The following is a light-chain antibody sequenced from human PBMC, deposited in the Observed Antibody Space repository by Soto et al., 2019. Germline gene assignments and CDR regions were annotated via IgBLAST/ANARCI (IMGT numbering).Light chain of an antibody. CDR1: STDVGSYNL. CDR2: EGT. J-gene: IGLJ3*02. CDR3: CSYAGGTTWV. Sequence: QSVLTQPASVSGSPGQSITISCTGTSTDVGSYNLVSWYQQHPGKAPKLMIFEGTKRPSGVSDRFSASKSGYTASLTISGLRAEDEANYYCCSYAGGTTWVFGGGTKLTVL. V-gene: IGLV2-23*01.